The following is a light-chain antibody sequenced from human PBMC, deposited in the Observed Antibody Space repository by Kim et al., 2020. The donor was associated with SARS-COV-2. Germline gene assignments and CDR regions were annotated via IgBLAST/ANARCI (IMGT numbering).Light chain of an antibody. CDR2: YDN. V-gene: IGLV3-21*04. J-gene: IGLJ2*01. Sequence: APGQTATITCGGDNIGRKTVHWYQQRPGQAPLLVIYYDNDRPSDIPARFSGSNSENMATLTISWVEAGDEADYYCQVWDSASEHVLFGGGTQLTVL. CDR3: QVWDSASEHVL. CDR1: NIGRKT.